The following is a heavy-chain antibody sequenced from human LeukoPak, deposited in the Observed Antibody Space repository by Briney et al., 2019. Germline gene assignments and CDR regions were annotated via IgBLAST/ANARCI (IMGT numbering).Heavy chain of an antibody. V-gene: IGHV7-4-1*02. CDR1: GYSFTSYA. CDR2: INTNTGNP. Sequence: GASVKVSCKASGYSFTSYAMNWVRQAPGQGLEWMGWINTNTGNPTYAQGFTGRFVFSLDTSVSTAYLQISSLKAEDTAVYYCARDERDGYNSGVDYWGQGTLVTVSS. CDR3: ARDERDGYNSGVDY. D-gene: IGHD5-24*01. J-gene: IGHJ4*02.